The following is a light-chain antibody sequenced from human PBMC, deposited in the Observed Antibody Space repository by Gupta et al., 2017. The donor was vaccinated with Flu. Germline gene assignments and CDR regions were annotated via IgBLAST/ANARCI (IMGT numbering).Light chain of an antibody. Sequence: QSVLTQPPSASGTPGQRVTISCSGSSSNIGGNDVNWYQQVPGTSPKLLIYSNNQRPSGVPDRFSGSKYGNSAALAIIGLQADDEADYYCAAADDSRNGPVFGGGTKPTVL. CDR1: SSNIGGND. V-gene: IGLV1-44*01. J-gene: IGLJ2*01. CDR2: SNN. CDR3: AAADDSRNGPV.